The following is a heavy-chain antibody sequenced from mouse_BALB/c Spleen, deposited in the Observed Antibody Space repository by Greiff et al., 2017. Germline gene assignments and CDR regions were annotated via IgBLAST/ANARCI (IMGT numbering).Heavy chain of an antibody. J-gene: IGHJ4*01. V-gene: IGHV1-82*01. Sequence: QVQLQQSGPELVKPGASVKISCKASGYAFSSSWMNWVKQRPGQGLEWIGRIYPGDGDTNYNGKFKGKATLTADKSSSTAYMQLSSLTSVDSAVYFCARSDSLLRLDYYAMDYWGQGTSVTVSS. CDR3: ARSDSLLRLDYYAMDY. CDR2: IYPGDGDT. D-gene: IGHD1-2*01. CDR1: GYAFSSSW.